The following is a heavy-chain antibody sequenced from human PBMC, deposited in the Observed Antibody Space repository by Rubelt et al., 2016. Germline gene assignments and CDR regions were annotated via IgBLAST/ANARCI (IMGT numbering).Heavy chain of an antibody. V-gene: IGHV3-53*04. Sequence: FYADSVKGRFTISRHNSKNTLYLQMNSLRAEDTAVYYCARGVAVAGHYYYYYYMDVWGKGTTVTVSS. D-gene: IGHD6-19*01. CDR3: ARGVAVAGHYYYYYYMDV. J-gene: IGHJ6*03.